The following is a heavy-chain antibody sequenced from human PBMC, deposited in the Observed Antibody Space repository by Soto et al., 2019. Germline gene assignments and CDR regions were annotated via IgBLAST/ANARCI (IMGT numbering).Heavy chain of an antibody. J-gene: IGHJ4*02. V-gene: IGHV3-48*01. Sequence: GGSLRLSCSSSGLTFSYFSMNWVRQAPGKGLEWVSYIGRESNSRYCGDGVKGRCTISRDKAKNSMYLQMDSLGVEDTAVYYCVRDQDYAFDYWGQGTPVTVSS. D-gene: IGHD4-17*01. CDR1: GLTFSYFS. CDR2: IGRESNSR. CDR3: VRDQDYAFDY.